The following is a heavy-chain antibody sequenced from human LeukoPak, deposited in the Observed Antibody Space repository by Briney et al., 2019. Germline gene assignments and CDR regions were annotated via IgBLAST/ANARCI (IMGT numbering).Heavy chain of an antibody. V-gene: IGHV4-61*01. J-gene: IGHJ4*02. Sequence: KPSETLSLTCTVSGGSISSSSYYWSWIRQPPGEGLEWIGYIYYSGSTNYNPSLKSRVTISVDTSKNQFSLKLSSVTAADTAVYYCARVKPNYDFWSGYYASPTPSFDYWGQGTLVTVSS. D-gene: IGHD3-3*01. CDR2: IYYSGST. CDR3: ARVKPNYDFWSGYYASPTPSFDY. CDR1: GGSISSSSYY.